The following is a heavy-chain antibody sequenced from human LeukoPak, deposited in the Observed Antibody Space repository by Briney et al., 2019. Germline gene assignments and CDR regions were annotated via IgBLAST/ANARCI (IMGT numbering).Heavy chain of an antibody. CDR2: INPNSGGT. Sequence: GASVKVSCKASGYTFTSYAMNWVRQAPGQGLEWMGWINPNSGGTNYAQKFQGRVTMTRDTSISTAYMELSRLRSDDTAVYYCARDLAHFQEGIAVAGAFDYWGQGTLVTVSS. CDR3: ARDLAHFQEGIAVAGAFDY. CDR1: GYTFTSYA. D-gene: IGHD6-19*01. V-gene: IGHV1-2*02. J-gene: IGHJ4*02.